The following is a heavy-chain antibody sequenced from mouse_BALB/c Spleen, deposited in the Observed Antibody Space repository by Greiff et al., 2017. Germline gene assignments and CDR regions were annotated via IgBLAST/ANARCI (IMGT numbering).Heavy chain of an antibody. CDR1: GFTFSSYA. V-gene: IGHV5-9-4*01. J-gene: IGHJ1*01. Sequence: EVHLVESGGGLVKPGGSLKLSCAASGFTFSSYAMSWVRQSPEKRLEWVAEISSGGSYTYYPDTVTGRFTISRDNAKNTLYLEMSSLRSEDTAMYYCARKRIYGSSWYFDVWGAGTTVTVSS. CDR2: ISSGGSYT. CDR3: ARKRIYGSSWYFDV. D-gene: IGHD1-1*01.